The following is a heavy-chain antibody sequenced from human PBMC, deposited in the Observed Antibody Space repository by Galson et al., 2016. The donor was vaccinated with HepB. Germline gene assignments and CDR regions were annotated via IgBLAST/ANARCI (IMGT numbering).Heavy chain of an antibody. CDR2: VGYNGDT. CDR1: GGSINNYY. D-gene: IGHD2-15*01. J-gene: IGHJ4*02. V-gene: IGHV4-59*01. CDR3: SREWSSFEF. Sequence: ETLSLTCTVAGGSINNYYWHWIRQPPGKGLEWVGFVGYNGDTRYNHSLRGRITISLDTPKNQFSLKLNSLTSADTAVYYCSREWSSFEFWGQGILVTVSS.